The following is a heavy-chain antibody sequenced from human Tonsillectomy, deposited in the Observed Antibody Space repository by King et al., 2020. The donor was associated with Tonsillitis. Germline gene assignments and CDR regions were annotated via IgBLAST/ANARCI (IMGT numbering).Heavy chain of an antibody. D-gene: IGHD1-1*01. CDR3: ARGSQTGDNWSFDL. J-gene: IGHJ2*01. CDR1: GFIFSVYF. CDR2: INNRGTII. V-gene: IGHV3-11*01. Sequence: VQLVESGGGLVKPGGSLRLSCAASGFIFSVYFMSWIRQAPGKGLEWVSYINNRGTIIHYADSVRGRFTISRDTTKNSLYLQMNNLRAEDTAVYHCARGSQTGDNWSFDLWGRGTLVIVSS.